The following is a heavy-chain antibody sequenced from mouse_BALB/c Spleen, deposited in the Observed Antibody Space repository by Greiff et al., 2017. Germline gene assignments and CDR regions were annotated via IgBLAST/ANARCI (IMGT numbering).Heavy chain of an antibody. D-gene: IGHD1-1*02. CDR1: GYTFTSYW. J-gene: IGHJ4*01. CDR3: ATLWWYYAMDY. Sequence: QVQLQQPGAELVKPGASVKLSCKASGYTFTSYWMHWVKQRPGQGLEWIGEINPSNGRTNYNEKFKSKATLTVDKSSSTAYMQLSSLTSEDSAVYYCATLWWYYAMDYWGQGTSVTVSS. CDR2: INPSNGRT. V-gene: IGHV1S81*02.